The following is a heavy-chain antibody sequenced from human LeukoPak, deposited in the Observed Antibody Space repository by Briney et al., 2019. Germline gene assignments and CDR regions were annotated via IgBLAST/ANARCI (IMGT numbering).Heavy chain of an antibody. V-gene: IGHV3-30*04. CDR1: GFPANTYA. J-gene: IGHJ6*02. D-gene: IGHD5-12*01. Sequence: GGSLRLSCAASGFPANTYAFHWVRQAPGKGLEWVAVISYDGSNKYYADSVKGRFTISRDNSKNTLYLQMNSLRAEDTAVYYCAKDHQWLRGSDYYGMDVRGQGTTVTVSS. CDR2: ISYDGSNK. CDR3: AKDHQWLRGSDYYGMDV.